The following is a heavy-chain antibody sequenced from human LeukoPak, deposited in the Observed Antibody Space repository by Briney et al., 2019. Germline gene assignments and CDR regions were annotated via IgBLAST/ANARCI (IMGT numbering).Heavy chain of an antibody. D-gene: IGHD5-18*01. CDR1: GFTFSTYG. Sequence: PGGSLRLSCAASGFTFSTYGMHWVRQAPGKGLEWLAFTRYDGKNKDYADSVKGRFSISRDNSKNTLYLQMNSLRAEDTAVYYCAKGGGYSYENYYFYMDVWGKGTTVTVSS. V-gene: IGHV3-30*02. CDR2: TRYDGKNK. CDR3: AKGGGYSYENYYFYMDV. J-gene: IGHJ6*03.